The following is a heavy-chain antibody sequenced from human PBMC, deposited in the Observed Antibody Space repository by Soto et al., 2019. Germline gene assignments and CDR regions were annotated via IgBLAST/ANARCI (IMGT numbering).Heavy chain of an antibody. CDR1: GFTFSSYA. J-gene: IGHJ6*02. CDR3: EQARNFGVGRDYYSYYGMGV. CDR2: VSGSGDTT. V-gene: IGHV3-23*01. D-gene: IGHD3-3*01. Sequence: GGSLRLSCAASGFTFSSYAMSWVRQAPGKGLEWVSTVSGSGDTTYYADSVKGRFTISGDNSKSTLYLQMDSLRGEDTTVNYCEQARNFGVGRDYYSYYGMGVWGQGTTVTVSS.